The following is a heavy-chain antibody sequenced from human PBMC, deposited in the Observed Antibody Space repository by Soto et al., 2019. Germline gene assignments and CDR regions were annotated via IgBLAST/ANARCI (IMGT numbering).Heavy chain of an antibody. D-gene: IGHD2-2*01. Sequence: ASVKVSCKASGYIFSNYAVHWVRQAPGQRLEWMGWINAGNGDTKYSQKFQRRVTITRDTSATTAYMEITSLRSDDTAVYYCARATMYQHTTKYLYYGMDVWGQGTTVTVSS. CDR1: GYIFSNYA. J-gene: IGHJ6*02. CDR2: INAGNGDT. V-gene: IGHV1-3*01. CDR3: ARATMYQHTTKYLYYGMDV.